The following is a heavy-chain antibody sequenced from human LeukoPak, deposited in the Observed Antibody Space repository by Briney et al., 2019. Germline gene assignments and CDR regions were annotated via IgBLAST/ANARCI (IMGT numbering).Heavy chain of an antibody. D-gene: IGHD2-15*01. CDR3: ARVLGYCSGGSCYSMDV. CDR1: GFTFSSYA. Sequence: GGSLRLSCAASGFTFSSYAMHWVRQAPGKGLEWVAVISYDGSNKYYADSVKGRFTISRDNSKNTLYLQTNSLRAEDTAVYYCARVLGYCSGGSCYSMDVWGKGTTVTVSS. CDR2: ISYDGSNK. V-gene: IGHV3-30*04. J-gene: IGHJ6*04.